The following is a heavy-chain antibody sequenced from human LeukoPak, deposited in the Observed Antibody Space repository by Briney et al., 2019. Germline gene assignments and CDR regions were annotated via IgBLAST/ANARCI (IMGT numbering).Heavy chain of an antibody. J-gene: IGHJ4*02. V-gene: IGHV3-7*01. CDR3: ARTRITMIVGLASRFDY. CDR2: IKQDGSEK. CDR1: GFTFSSYW. Sequence: GGSLRLSCAASGFTFSSYWMSWVRQAPGKGLEWVANIKQDGSEKYYVDSVQGRFTISRDNAKNSLYLQMNSLRAEDTAVYYCARTRITMIVGLASRFDYWGQGTLVTVSS. D-gene: IGHD3-22*01.